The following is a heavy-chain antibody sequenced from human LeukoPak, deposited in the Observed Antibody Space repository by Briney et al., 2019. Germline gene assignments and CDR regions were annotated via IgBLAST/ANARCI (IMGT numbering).Heavy chain of an antibody. CDR1: GYTFTSYD. Sequence: GASVKVSCKASGYTFTSYDINWVRQATGQGLEWMGWMNPNSGNTGYAQKFQGRVTMTRNTSISTAYMELSSLRSEDTAVYYCARAESGYDSANFDYWGQRTLVTVSS. J-gene: IGHJ4*02. CDR3: ARAESGYDSANFDY. CDR2: MNPNSGNT. V-gene: IGHV1-8*01. D-gene: IGHD5-12*01.